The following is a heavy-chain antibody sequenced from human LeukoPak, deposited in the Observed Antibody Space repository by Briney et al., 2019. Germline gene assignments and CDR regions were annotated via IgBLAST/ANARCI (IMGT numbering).Heavy chain of an antibody. D-gene: IGHD3-22*01. CDR3: ARDLGQAYYYDSRSAFDI. Sequence: SETLSLTCAVSGGSISSSNWWSWVRPPPGKGLEWIGEIYHSGSTNYNPSLKSRVTISVDKSKNQFSLKLSSVTAADTAVYYCARDLGQAYYYDSRSAFDIWGQGTMVIVSS. V-gene: IGHV4-4*02. J-gene: IGHJ3*02. CDR2: IYHSGST. CDR1: GGSISSSNW.